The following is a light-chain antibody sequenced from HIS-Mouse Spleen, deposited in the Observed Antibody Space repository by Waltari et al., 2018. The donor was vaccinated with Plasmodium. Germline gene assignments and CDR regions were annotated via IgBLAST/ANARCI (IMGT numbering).Light chain of an antibody. CDR2: EDS. CDR3: YSTDSSGNHRV. J-gene: IGLJ3*02. Sequence: SYALTQPPSLSVSPGQTARITCSGYALPKKYAYWYQQKSGQAPVLVIYEDSKRPSGIPERFSGSSSGTMATLTISGAQVEDEADYYCYSTDSSGNHRVFGGGTKLTVL. V-gene: IGLV3-10*01. CDR1: ALPKKY.